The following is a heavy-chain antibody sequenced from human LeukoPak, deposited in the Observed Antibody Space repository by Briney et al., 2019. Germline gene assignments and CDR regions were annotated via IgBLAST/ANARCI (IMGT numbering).Heavy chain of an antibody. CDR3: ARHRAVAGTPDAFDI. V-gene: IGHV6-1*01. D-gene: IGHD6-19*01. J-gene: IGHJ3*02. Sequence: PSQTLSLTCAISGDSVSSNSAAWNWIRQSPSRGLEWLGRTYYRSKWYNDYAVSVKSRITINPDTSKNQFSLKLSSVTAADTAVYYCARHRAVAGTPDAFDIWGQGTMVTVSS. CDR2: TYYRSKWYN. CDR1: GDSVSSNSAA.